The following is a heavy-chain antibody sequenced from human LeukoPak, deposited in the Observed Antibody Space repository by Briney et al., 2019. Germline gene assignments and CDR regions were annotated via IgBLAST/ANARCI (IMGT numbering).Heavy chain of an antibody. CDR3: ARGLGSGTTYYMDV. J-gene: IGHJ6*03. CDR1: GYTFINNW. CDR2: INPTGTGT. Sequence: GASVKVSCKASGYTFINNWMHWVRQAPGQGLEWIGLINPTGTGTLYAQKFQGRVTMTRDMSTSTDYMELSSLRSEDTAVYYCARGLGSGTTYYMDVWGKGTTVTVSS. V-gene: IGHV1-46*01. D-gene: IGHD1-1*01.